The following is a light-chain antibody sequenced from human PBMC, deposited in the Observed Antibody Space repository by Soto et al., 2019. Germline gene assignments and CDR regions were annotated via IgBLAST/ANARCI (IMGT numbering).Light chain of an antibody. CDR1: QSVSTS. J-gene: IGKJ4*01. V-gene: IGKV3-15*01. CDR3: QQYNDWPRT. Sequence: EIVVTQSPATLSVSPGERATLSCRASQSVSTSLAWYQQTPGQAHRLLIYGASTRATGIPARFSGSGSGTEFTLTISSLQSEDFAVYYCQQYNDWPRTFGGGTKVDTK. CDR2: GAS.